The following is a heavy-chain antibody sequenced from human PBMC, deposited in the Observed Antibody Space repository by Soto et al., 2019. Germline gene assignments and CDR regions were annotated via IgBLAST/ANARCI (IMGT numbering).Heavy chain of an antibody. Sequence: SETLSLTCTVSGGSISSGGYYWSWIRQHPGKGLEWIGYIYYSGSTYYNPSLKSRVTISVDTSKNQFSLKLSSVTAADTAVYYCARGNGGNLGGNWCDPWGQGTLVTVSS. V-gene: IGHV4-31*03. CDR1: GGSISSGGYY. CDR3: ARGNGGNLGGNWCDP. CDR2: IYYSGST. J-gene: IGHJ5*02. D-gene: IGHD2-15*01.